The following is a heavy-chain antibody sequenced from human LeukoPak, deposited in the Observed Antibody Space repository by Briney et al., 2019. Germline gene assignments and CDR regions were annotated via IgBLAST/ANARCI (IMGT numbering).Heavy chain of an antibody. Sequence: KASETLSLTCTVSGGSISSGGYYWSWIRQHPGKGLEWIGYIYYSGSTYYNPSLKSRVTISVDTSKNQFSLKLSSVTAADTAVYYCAREAYYYGGNPLFDYWGQGTLVTVSS. V-gene: IGHV4-31*03. CDR1: GGSISSGGYY. CDR2: IYYSGST. D-gene: IGHD4-23*01. J-gene: IGHJ4*02. CDR3: AREAYYYGGNPLFDY.